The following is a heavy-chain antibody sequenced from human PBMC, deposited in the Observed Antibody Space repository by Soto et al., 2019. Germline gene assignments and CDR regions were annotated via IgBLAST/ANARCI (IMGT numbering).Heavy chain of an antibody. V-gene: IGHV3-30-3*01. J-gene: IGHJ4*02. Sequence: QVQLVESGGGVVQPGRSLRLSCAASGFTFSNFAMHWVRQAPGKGLEWVGNISYDGTEKFYPDSVKGRFTISRDNSKNTLYLQMSNLRTEDTALYFCARDPTAFRHTGYFDYWGQGTLVTVSS. CDR1: GFTFSNFA. D-gene: IGHD3-3*02. CDR2: ISYDGTEK. CDR3: ARDPTAFRHTGYFDY.